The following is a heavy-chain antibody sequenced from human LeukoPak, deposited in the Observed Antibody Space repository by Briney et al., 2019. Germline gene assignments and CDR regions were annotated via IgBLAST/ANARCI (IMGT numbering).Heavy chain of an antibody. CDR2: INSDGSST. Sequence: GGSLRLSCAASGFTFSSYWMHWVRHAPGKGLVWVSRINSDGSSTSYADSVKGRFTISRDNAKNTLYLQMNSLRAEDTAVYYCASELTYYDFWSGYQNWFDPWGQGTLVTVSS. J-gene: IGHJ5*02. D-gene: IGHD3-3*01. V-gene: IGHV3-74*01. CDR1: GFTFSSYW. CDR3: ASELTYYDFWSGYQNWFDP.